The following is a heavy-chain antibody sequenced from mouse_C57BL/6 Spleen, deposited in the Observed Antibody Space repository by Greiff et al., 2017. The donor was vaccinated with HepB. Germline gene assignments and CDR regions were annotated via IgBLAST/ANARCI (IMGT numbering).Heavy chain of an antibody. J-gene: IGHJ3*01. CDR2: IDPSDSYT. V-gene: IGHV1-50*01. CDR1: GYTFTSYW. Sequence: QVQLQQPGAELVKPGASVKLSCKASGYTFTSYWMQWVKQRPGQGLEWIGEIDPSDSYTNYNQKFKGKATLTVDTSSSTAYMQLSSLTSEDSAVYYCARSDYSNYVFAYWGQGTLVTVSA. CDR3: ARSDYSNYVFAY. D-gene: IGHD2-5*01.